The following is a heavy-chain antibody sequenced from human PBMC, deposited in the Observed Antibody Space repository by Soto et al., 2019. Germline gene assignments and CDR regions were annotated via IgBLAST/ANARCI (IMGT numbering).Heavy chain of an antibody. CDR2: TSYDGSDK. J-gene: IGHJ1*01. V-gene: IGHV3-30*19. Sequence: QVQLVESGGGVVQPGTSLRVSCVGSGFTFRSYVIHWVRQAPGKGLEWVALTSYDGSDKYYGDSVRGRFTISRDHSRTTVDLQMDSLRLEDTALYYCARWGTTGGLDVWGQGTLVSVSS. CDR3: ARWGTTGGLDV. D-gene: IGHD3-16*01. CDR1: GFTFRSYV.